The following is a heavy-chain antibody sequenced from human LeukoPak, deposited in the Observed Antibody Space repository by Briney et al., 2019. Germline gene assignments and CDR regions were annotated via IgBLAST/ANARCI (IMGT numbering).Heavy chain of an antibody. D-gene: IGHD3-22*01. V-gene: IGHV4-4*07. CDR1: GGSISSYY. CDR2: IYTSGST. J-gene: IGHJ4*02. CDR3: ASPPADDSSGYYFDY. Sequence: SETLSLTCTVSGGSISSYYWSWIRQPAGKGLEWIGRIYTSGSTNYNPSLKSRVTMSVDTSKNQFSLKLTSVTAADTAVYYCASPPADDSSGYYFDYWGQGTLVTVSS.